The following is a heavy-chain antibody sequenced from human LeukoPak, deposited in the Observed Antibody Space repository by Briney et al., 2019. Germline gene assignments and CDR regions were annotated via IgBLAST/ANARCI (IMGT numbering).Heavy chain of an antibody. CDR2: ISGSGGST. Sequence: GGSLRLSCAASGFIFSSYAMSWVRQAPGKGLEWVSTISGSGGSTYYADSVKGRFTISRDNSKNTLYLQMNSLRAEDTAVYYCAKDGDGYNSRAFDIWGQGTMVTVSS. CDR1: GFIFSSYA. D-gene: IGHD5-24*01. V-gene: IGHV3-23*01. CDR3: AKDGDGYNSRAFDI. J-gene: IGHJ3*02.